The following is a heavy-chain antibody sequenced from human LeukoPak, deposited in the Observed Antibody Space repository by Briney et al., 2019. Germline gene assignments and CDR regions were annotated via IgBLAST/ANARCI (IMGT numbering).Heavy chain of an antibody. D-gene: IGHD6-19*01. Sequence: ASVKVSCKASGYTFTVYYMQWVRQAPGQGLEWMGWINPSSGGTNYAQKFQGRVTMTRDTSISTVYMEPSRLRSDDKAMYYCARDSSSGWSYSVYWGPGTLVTVSS. V-gene: IGHV1-2*02. CDR2: INPSSGGT. CDR1: GYTFTVYY. CDR3: ARDSSSGWSYSVY. J-gene: IGHJ4*02.